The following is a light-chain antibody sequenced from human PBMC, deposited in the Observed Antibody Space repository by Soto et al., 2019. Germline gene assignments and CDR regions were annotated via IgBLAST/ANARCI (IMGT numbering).Light chain of an antibody. J-gene: IGKJ3*01. CDR1: QTVSNN. V-gene: IGKV3D-15*01. CDR2: AAS. Sequence: EIVMTQSPATLSMSPGERVSISCRASQTVSNNLAWYQQKPGRAPRLLIYAASTRATDIPQRFSGSGSGTDFALTISSLEPEDIAIYYCQQYDGPPLSFGPGTTVEI. CDR3: QQYDGPPLS.